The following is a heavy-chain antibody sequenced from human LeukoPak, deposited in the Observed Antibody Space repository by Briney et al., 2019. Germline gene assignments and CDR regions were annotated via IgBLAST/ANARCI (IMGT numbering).Heavy chain of an antibody. D-gene: IGHD3-22*01. Sequence: GGSLRLSCAASGFTFSSYGMHWVRQAPGKGLEWVAVIWYDGSNKYYADSVKGRFTISRDNSKNTLYLQMNSLRAEDTAVYYCAKGAGSSGLYFDYWGQGTLVTVSS. CDR2: IWYDGSNK. CDR3: AKGAGSSGLYFDY. CDR1: GFTFSSYG. V-gene: IGHV3-33*06. J-gene: IGHJ4*02.